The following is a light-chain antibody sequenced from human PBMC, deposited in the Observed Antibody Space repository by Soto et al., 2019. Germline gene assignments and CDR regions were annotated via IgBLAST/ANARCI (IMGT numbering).Light chain of an antibody. V-gene: IGKV3-11*01. CDR3: QQRINWPPVT. CDR1: QSVGTY. CDR2: DAS. J-gene: IGKJ4*01. Sequence: VLTQSPSTLSLSPGERATLSCRASQSVGTYLAWYQQKPGQAPRLLIYDASDRATGIPARFSGSGSGTDFTLTISSLEPEGFAVYYCQQRINWPPVTFGGGTKVDIK.